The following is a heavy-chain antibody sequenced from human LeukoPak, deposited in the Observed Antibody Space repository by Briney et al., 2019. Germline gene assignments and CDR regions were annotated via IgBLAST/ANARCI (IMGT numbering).Heavy chain of an antibody. CDR1: GFTFSSYG. V-gene: IGHV3-21*01. J-gene: IGHJ4*02. Sequence: PGGSLRLSCAASGFTFSSYGMSWVRQAPGKGLEWVSSISSSSSYIYYADSVKGRFTISRDNAKNSLYLQMNSLRAEDTAVYYCAREPRYYYDSGSSGYWGQGTLVAVSS. D-gene: IGHD3-10*01. CDR3: AREPRYYYDSGSSGY. CDR2: ISSSSSYI.